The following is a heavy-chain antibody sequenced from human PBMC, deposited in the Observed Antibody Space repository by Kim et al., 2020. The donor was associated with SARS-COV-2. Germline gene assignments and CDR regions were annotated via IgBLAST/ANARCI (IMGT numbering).Heavy chain of an antibody. CDR3: ARGAYYDFWSGYYNTGYFDY. D-gene: IGHD3-3*01. J-gene: IGHJ4*02. V-gene: IGHV1-2*06. CDR2: INPNSGGT. Sequence: ASVKVSCKASGYTFTGYYMHWVRQAPGQGLEWMGRINPNSGGTNYAQKFQGRVTMTRDTSISTAYMELSRLRSDDTAVYYCARGAYYDFWSGYYNTGYFDYWGQGTLVTVSS. CDR1: GYTFTGYY.